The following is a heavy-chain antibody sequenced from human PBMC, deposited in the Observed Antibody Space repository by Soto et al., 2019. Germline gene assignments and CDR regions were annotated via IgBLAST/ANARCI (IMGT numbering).Heavy chain of an antibody. J-gene: IGHJ5*02. CDR1: GDSISSSYY. V-gene: IGHV4-39*01. Sequence: QLQLQESGPGLVKPSETLSLTCTVSGDSISSSYYWGWVRQPPGKGLECIGAVYYTGFTYYNPSLKSRLTISLDTSKNQVSLRLSSVTAADTAIYYCARLPVVVIALGYFDPWGPGTLVTVSS. CDR2: VYYTGFT. CDR3: ARLPVVVIALGYFDP. D-gene: IGHD2-21*01.